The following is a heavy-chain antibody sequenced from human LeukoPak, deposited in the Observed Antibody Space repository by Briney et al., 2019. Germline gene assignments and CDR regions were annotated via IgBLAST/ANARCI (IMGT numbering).Heavy chain of an antibody. CDR1: GFTFSSYA. CDR2: INGSGGST. D-gene: IGHD5-24*01. Sequence: AGGSLRLSCAASGFTFSSYAMNWVRQAPGKGLEWVSGINGSGGSTYYAGSVKGRFTISRDNSKNTLYLQMNSLRAEDTAVYYCAKDDRWLQFCCWGQGTLVTVSA. CDR3: AKDDRWLQFCC. V-gene: IGHV3-23*01. J-gene: IGHJ4*02.